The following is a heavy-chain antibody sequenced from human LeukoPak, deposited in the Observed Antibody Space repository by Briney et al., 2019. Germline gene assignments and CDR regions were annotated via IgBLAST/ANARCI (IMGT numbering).Heavy chain of an antibody. D-gene: IGHD4-17*01. CDR2: VYHSGST. CDR1: GGSISSRNW. CDR3: ARASHDYGDYSHFDY. J-gene: IGHJ4*02. V-gene: IGHV4-4*02. Sequence: SETLSLTCAVSGGSISSRNWWSWVRQPPGKGLEWIGEVYHSGSTNYNPSLKTRVTISVDKSKNQFSLKLSSVTAADTAVYYCARASHDYGDYSHFDYWGQGTLVTVSS.